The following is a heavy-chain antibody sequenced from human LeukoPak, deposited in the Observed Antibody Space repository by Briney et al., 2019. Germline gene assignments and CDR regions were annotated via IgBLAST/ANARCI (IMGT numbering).Heavy chain of an antibody. Sequence: PSETLSLTCTVSGGSISSYYWSWIRQPAGKGLEWIGRIYGSGTITYNPSLKSRVTMSVDTAKNQVSLRLSSVTAADTAVYYCARDTDFWSGYDSYFDYWGQGTLVTVSS. D-gene: IGHD3-3*01. J-gene: IGHJ4*02. CDR1: GGSISSYY. V-gene: IGHV4-4*07. CDR2: IYGSGTI. CDR3: ARDTDFWSGYDSYFDY.